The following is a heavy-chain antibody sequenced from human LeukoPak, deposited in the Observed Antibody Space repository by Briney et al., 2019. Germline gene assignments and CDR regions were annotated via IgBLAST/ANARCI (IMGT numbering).Heavy chain of an antibody. CDR2: IYYSGST. V-gene: IGHV4-59*01. D-gene: IGHD2-21*02. Sequence: PSETLSLTCTVSGGSISGYYWSWIRQSPGKGLEWIGYIYYSGSTNYNPSLKSRVTISVDTSKHQFSLKLSSVTAADTAVYYCARDSTSSYCGGDCYAFDIWGQGTMVTVSS. J-gene: IGHJ3*02. CDR3: ARDSTSSYCGGDCYAFDI. CDR1: GGSISGYY.